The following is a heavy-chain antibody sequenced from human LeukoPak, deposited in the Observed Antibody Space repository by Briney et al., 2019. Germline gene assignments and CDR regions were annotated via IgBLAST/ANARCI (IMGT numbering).Heavy chain of an antibody. CDR2: ISSSSYI. Sequence: GGSLRLSCAASGFTFSSYSMNWVRQAPGKGLEWVSSISSSSYIYYADSVKGRFTISRDNAKNSLYLQMNSLRAEDTAVYYCARDKAMTTVTRGPDYWGQGTLVTVSS. V-gene: IGHV3-21*01. D-gene: IGHD4-17*01. J-gene: IGHJ4*02. CDR1: GFTFSSYS. CDR3: ARDKAMTTVTRGPDY.